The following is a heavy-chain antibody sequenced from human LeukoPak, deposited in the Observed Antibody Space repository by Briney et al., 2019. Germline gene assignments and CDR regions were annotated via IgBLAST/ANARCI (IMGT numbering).Heavy chain of an antibody. J-gene: IGHJ6*03. D-gene: IGHD6-13*01. V-gene: IGHV4-4*07. CDR3: ARVSSSSWYSNCYYYMDV. Sequence: SETLSLTCTVSGGSISSYYWSWIRQPAGKGLEWIGRIYTSGSTNYNPSLKSRVTMSVDTSKNQFSLKLSSVTAADTAVYYCARVSSSSWYSNCYYYMDVWGKGTTVTISS. CDR1: GGSISSYY. CDR2: IYTSGST.